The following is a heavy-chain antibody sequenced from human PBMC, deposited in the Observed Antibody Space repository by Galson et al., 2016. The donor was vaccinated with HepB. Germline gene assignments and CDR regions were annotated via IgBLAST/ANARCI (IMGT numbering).Heavy chain of an antibody. CDR3: AKQIGVVPTGRSFEY. Sequence: SETLSLTCSVSVGSVSGNYWSWIRHRPGKGLEWIGCIYYSGYSNSSPSLRSRVTMSVDPSKNQFSLRLSSVTAADRAIYYCAKQIGVVPTGRSFEYWGQGALVTVSS. V-gene: IGHV4-59*08. CDR1: VGSVSGNY. D-gene: IGHD3-3*01. CDR2: IYYSGYS. J-gene: IGHJ4*02.